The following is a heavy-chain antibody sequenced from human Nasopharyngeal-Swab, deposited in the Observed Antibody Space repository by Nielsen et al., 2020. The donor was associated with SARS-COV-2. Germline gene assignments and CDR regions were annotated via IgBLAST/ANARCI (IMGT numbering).Heavy chain of an antibody. CDR3: AGGRRVVLPAAIYYWFDP. CDR1: GYIFTSYE. CDR2: MNPNSGNT. D-gene: IGHD2-2*01. Sequence: AVQESCKATGYIFTSYEINWLGQATGQGMEWMGWMNPNSGNTGYAQKFQGRVTMTRNTSISTAYMELSSLRSEDTAVYYCAGGRRVVLPAAIYYWFDPWGQGTLVTVSS. J-gene: IGHJ5*02. V-gene: IGHV1-8*01.